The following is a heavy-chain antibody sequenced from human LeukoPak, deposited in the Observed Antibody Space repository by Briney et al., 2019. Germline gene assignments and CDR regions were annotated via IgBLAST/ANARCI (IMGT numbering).Heavy chain of an antibody. J-gene: IGHJ4*02. V-gene: IGHV3-30*18. CDR1: GFTFSSYG. D-gene: IGHD4-17*01. CDR2: ISYDGSNK. Sequence: GGSLRLSCAASGFTFSSYGMHWVRQAPGKGLEWVAVISYDGSNKYYADSVKGRFTISRDNSKNTLYLQMNSLRAEDTAVYYCAKITVTDDAIFDYWGQGTLVTVSS. CDR3: AKITVTDDAIFDY.